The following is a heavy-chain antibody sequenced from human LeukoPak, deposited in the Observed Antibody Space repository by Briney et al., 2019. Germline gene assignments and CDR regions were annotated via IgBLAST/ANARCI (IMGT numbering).Heavy chain of an antibody. J-gene: IGHJ3*02. Sequence: SETLSLTCTVSGGSISSYYWSWIWQPPGKGLEWIGYIYYSGSTNYNPSLKSRVTMSVDTSKNQFSLKLSSVTAADTAVYYCARVRATTRGSSATRDAFDIWGQGTMVTVSS. D-gene: IGHD1-26*01. V-gene: IGHV4-59*12. CDR2: IYYSGST. CDR1: GGSISSYY. CDR3: ARVRATTRGSSATRDAFDI.